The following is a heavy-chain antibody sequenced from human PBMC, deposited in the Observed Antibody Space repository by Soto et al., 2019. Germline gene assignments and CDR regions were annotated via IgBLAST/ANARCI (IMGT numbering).Heavy chain of an antibody. Sequence: PGGSLRLSCAASGFTFDDYTMHWVRQAPGKGLEWVSLISWDGGSTYYADSVKGRFTISRDNSKNSLYLQMNSLRTEDTALYYCAKGLEGQLVRWPYYYGMDVWGQGTTVTVSS. CDR1: GFTFDDYT. D-gene: IGHD6-6*01. CDR2: ISWDGGST. CDR3: AKGLEGQLVRWPYYYGMDV. J-gene: IGHJ6*02. V-gene: IGHV3-43*01.